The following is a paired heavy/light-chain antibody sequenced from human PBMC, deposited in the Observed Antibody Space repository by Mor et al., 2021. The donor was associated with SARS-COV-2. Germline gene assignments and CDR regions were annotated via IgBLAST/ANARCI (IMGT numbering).Heavy chain of an antibody. V-gene: IGHV4-34*01. CDR2: INHSGST. CDR1: GGSFSGYY. J-gene: IGHJ5*02. Sequence: QVQLQQWGAGLLKPSETLSLTCAVYGGSFSGYYWSWIRQPPGKGLEWIGEINHSGSTNYNPSLKSRVTISVDTSKNQFSLKLSSVTAADTAVYYCARGSEYYDFWSGYFQPPPPHWFDPWGQGTLVTVSS. CDR3: ARGSEYYDFWSGYFQPPPPHWFDP. D-gene: IGHD3-3*01.
Light chain of an antibody. Sequence: QSVLTQPPSVSGAPGQRVTISCTGSRSNIGAGYDVHWYQQLPGTAPKLLIYGNRNRPSGVPDRFSGSKSGTSASLAITGLQTEDEADYYCQSYDSSLSGWVFGTGTEVTVL. J-gene: IGLJ1*01. CDR2: GNR. CDR3: QSYDSSLSGWV. V-gene: IGLV1-40*01. CDR1: RSNIGAGYD.